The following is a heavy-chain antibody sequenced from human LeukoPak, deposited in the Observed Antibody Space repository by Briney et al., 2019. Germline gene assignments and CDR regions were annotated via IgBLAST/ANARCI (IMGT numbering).Heavy chain of an antibody. D-gene: IGHD4-23*01. CDR3: ARGRNGGNAFDI. CDR2: ISSSSSYI. J-gene: IGHJ3*02. V-gene: IGHV3-21*01. Sequence: PGGSLRLSCAASGFTFSSYSMNWVRQAPGKGLEWVSSISSSSSYIYYADSVKGRFTISRDNSKNTLYLQMNSLRAEDTAVYYCARGRNGGNAFDIWGQGTMVTVSS. CDR1: GFTFSSYS.